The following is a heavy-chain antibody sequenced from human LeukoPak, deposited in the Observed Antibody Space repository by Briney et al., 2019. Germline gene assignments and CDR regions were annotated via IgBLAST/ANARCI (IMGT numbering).Heavy chain of an antibody. V-gene: IGHV4-59*08. CDR1: GGSISSYY. CDR2: IYYSGST. Sequence: PSETLSLTCTVSGGSISSYYWSWIRQPPGKGLEWIGYIYYSGSTNYNPSLKSRVTISVDTAKNQFSLKLSSVTAADTAVYYCARQGGGEDYWGQGTLVTVSS. CDR3: ARQGGGEDY. D-gene: IGHD2-21*01. J-gene: IGHJ4*02.